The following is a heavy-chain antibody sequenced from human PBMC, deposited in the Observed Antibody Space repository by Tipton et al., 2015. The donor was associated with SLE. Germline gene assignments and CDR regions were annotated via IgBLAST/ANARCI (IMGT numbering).Heavy chain of an antibody. CDR3: ARVGGGSSWYGWFDP. CDR1: GFTVSSNY. Sequence: VQLVQSGGGLVQPGGSLRLSCAASGFTVSSNYMSWVRQAPGKGLEWVSVIYSGGSTYYADSVKGRFTISRHNSKNTLYLQMNSLRAEDTAVYYCARVGGGSSWYGWFDPWGQGTLVTVSS. V-gene: IGHV3-53*04. J-gene: IGHJ5*02. CDR2: IYSGGST. D-gene: IGHD6-13*01.